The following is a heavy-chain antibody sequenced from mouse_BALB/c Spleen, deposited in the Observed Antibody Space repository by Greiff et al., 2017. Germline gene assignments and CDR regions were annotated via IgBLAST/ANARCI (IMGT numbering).Heavy chain of an antibody. Sequence: EVQLVESGGDLVKPGGSLKLSCAASGFTFSSYGMSWVRQTPDKRLEWVATISSGGSYTYYPDSVKGRFTISRDNAKNTLYLQMSSLKSEDTAMYYCARQDTTVVFDYWGQGTTLTVSS. CDR3: ARQDTTVVFDY. D-gene: IGHD1-1*01. CDR1: GFTFSSYG. V-gene: IGHV5-6*01. J-gene: IGHJ2*01. CDR2: ISSGGSYT.